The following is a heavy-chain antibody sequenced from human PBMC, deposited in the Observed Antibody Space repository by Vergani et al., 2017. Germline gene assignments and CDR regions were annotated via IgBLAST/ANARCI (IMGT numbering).Heavy chain of an antibody. CDR1: GGSISSGSYY. J-gene: IGHJ3*02. CDR3: ARDWGWNHAFDI. V-gene: IGHV4-61*02. D-gene: IGHD1-1*01. CDR2: IYTSGST. Sequence: QVQLQESGPGLVKPSQTLSITCTVSGGSISSGSYYWSWIRQPAGKGLEWIGRIYTSGSTNYNPSLKSRVTISVDTSKNQFSLKLSSVTAADTAVYYCARDWGWNHAFDIWGQGTMVTVSS.